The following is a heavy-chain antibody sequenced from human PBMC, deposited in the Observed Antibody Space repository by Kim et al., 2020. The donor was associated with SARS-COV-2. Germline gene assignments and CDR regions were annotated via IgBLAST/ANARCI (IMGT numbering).Heavy chain of an antibody. Sequence: YYSTSLKTRLTISKDTSKNQVVLTMTNMDPVDTATYYCARSQRGGAAFDIWGQGTMVTVSS. V-gene: IGHV2-70*01. J-gene: IGHJ3*02. D-gene: IGHD2-21*01. CDR3: ARSQRGGAAFDI.